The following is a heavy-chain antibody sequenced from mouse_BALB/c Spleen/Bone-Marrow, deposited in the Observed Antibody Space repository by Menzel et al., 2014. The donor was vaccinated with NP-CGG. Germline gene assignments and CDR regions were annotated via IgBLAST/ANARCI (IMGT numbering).Heavy chain of an antibody. Sequence: QVQLQQSGSVLVRPGASVKLSCKASGHTFTSSWMHWAKQRPGQGLEWIGEVHPNSGNTNYNEKFKGKATLTVDTSSSTAYVDLSSLTSEDSAVYYCAREKIYGNYLWYFDVWGAGTTVTVSS. CDR1: GHTFTSSW. CDR2: VHPNSGNT. J-gene: IGHJ1*01. V-gene: IGHV1S130*01. D-gene: IGHD2-1*01. CDR3: AREKIYGNYLWYFDV.